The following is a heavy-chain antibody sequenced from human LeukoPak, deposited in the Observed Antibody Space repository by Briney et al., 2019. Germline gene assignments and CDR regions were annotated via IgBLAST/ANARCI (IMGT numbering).Heavy chain of an antibody. D-gene: IGHD3-10*01. CDR1: GGSISSGGHY. Sequence: PSETLSLTCTVSGGSISSGGHYWNWIRQHPGKGLEWIGYIYCSGSTYYNPSLKSRVTISLDTSKNQFSLRLSSVTAADTAVYSCARGRYGSGSYDYFDYWGQGTPVTVSS. J-gene: IGHJ4*02. CDR3: ARGRYGSGSYDYFDY. CDR2: IYCSGST. V-gene: IGHV4-31*03.